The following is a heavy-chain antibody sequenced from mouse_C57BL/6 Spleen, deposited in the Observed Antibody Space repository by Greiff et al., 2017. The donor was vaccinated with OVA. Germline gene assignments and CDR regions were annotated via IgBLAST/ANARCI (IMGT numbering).Heavy chain of an antibody. V-gene: IGHV1-54*01. Sequence: VQVVESGAELVRPGTSVKVSCKASGYAFTNYLIEWVKQRPGQGLEWIGVINPGSGGTNYNEKFKGKATLTADKSSSTAYMQLSSLTSEDSAVYFCARNGYYGFAYWGQGTLVTVSA. CDR1: GYAFTNYL. CDR2: INPGSGGT. CDR3: ARNGYYGFAY. D-gene: IGHD2-3*01. J-gene: IGHJ3*01.